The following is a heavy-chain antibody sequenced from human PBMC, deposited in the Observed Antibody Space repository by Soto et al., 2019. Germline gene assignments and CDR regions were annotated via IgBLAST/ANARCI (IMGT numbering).Heavy chain of an antibody. CDR3: MKDRWIDY. Sequence: GGSLRLSCSASGFTFSTYAMHWVRQAPGRGLQYVSSISSNGGSTYYPDSVKGRFTISRDNSKNTLYLQMSSLRAEDTAVYYCMKDRWIDYWGQGTLVTVSS. CDR1: GFTFSTYA. D-gene: IGHD3-16*02. V-gene: IGHV3-64D*06. CDR2: ISSNGGST. J-gene: IGHJ4*02.